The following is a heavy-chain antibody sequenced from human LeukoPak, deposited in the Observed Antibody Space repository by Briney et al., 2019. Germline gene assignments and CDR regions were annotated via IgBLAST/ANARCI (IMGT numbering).Heavy chain of an antibody. D-gene: IGHD3-10*02. CDR1: GFTVSNNY. Sequence: PGGSLRLSCAASGFTVSNNYMSWVRQAPGKGLEWVSSISSSSSYIYYADSVKGRFTISRDNAKNSLYLQMNSLRAEDTAVYYCAELGITMIGGVWGKGTTVTISS. V-gene: IGHV3-21*01. J-gene: IGHJ6*03. CDR3: AELGITMIGGV. CDR2: ISSSSSYI.